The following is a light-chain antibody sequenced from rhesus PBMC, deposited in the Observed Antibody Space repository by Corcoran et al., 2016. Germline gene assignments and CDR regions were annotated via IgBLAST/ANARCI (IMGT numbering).Light chain of an antibody. CDR1: QGIRNY. J-gene: IGKJ4*01. Sequence: DIQMTQSPSSLSASVGDRVTITCRASQGIRNYLAWYQQKPGKAPQLLIYATSTLQSGVPSRFSGSGSGTDFTLTINSLQPEDSATYYCQQHNSYPFTFGGGTKVEV. CDR2: ATS. CDR3: QQHNSYPFT. V-gene: IGKV1-25*01.